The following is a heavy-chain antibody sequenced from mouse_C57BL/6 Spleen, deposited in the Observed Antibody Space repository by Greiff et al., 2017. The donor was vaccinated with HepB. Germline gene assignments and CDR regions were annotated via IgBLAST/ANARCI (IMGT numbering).Heavy chain of an antibody. CDR2: IDPETGGT. CDR1: GYTFTDYE. D-gene: IGHD2-1*01. J-gene: IGHJ2*01. CDR3: TRGNPFDY. V-gene: IGHV1-15*01. Sequence: QVHVKQSGAELVRPGASVTLSCKASGYTFTDYEMHWVKQTPVHGLEWIGAIDPETGGTAYNQKFKGKAILTADKSSSTAYMELRSLTSEDSAVYYCTRGNPFDYWGQGTTLTVSS.